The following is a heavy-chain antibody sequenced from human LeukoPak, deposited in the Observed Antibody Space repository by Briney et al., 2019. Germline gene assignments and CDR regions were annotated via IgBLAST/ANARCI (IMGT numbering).Heavy chain of an antibody. CDR1: GFTFSSSA. Sequence: ASVKVSCRASGFTFSSSAVQWVRQARGQRLEWIGWIVVGSGKTHYAQNFQERVTITRDMSTSTAYMELSSLSSGDTAVYYCAADLLGAAAYTWGQGTLVTVSS. D-gene: IGHD6-13*01. CDR2: IVVGSGKT. J-gene: IGHJ5*02. CDR3: AADLLGAAAYT. V-gene: IGHV1-58*01.